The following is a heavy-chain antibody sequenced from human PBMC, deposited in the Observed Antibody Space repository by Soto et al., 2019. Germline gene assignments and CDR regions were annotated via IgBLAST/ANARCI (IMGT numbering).Heavy chain of an antibody. Sequence: ASLKVSWKASGYTFTSYARHWVRQATRLRLEGMRLINAGNGNTKYSQKFQGRVTITRDTSASTAYMELSSLRSEDTAVYYCASAGLLFNDSSLDYRGQRTRVTVSS. D-gene: IGHD2-21*01. V-gene: IGHV1-3*01. J-gene: IGHJ4*02. CDR2: INAGNGNT. CDR3: ASAGLLFNDSSLDY. CDR1: GYTFTSYA.